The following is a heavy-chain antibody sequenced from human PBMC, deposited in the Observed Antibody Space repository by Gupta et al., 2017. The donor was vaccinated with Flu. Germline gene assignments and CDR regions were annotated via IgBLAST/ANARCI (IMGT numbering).Heavy chain of an antibody. CDR3: ARGAPPDV. Sequence: QVQLVESGGGVVQPGRSLSISCAASGFIFSNYAMYWVRQAPGRGLEWVAVMSHDGSDKYYADSVKGRFTISRDNSENTLYLQMNSLRPEDTAVYYCARGAPPDVWGKGTTVTVSS. J-gene: IGHJ6*04. CDR2: MSHDGSDK. CDR1: GFIFSNYA. V-gene: IGHV3-30-3*01.